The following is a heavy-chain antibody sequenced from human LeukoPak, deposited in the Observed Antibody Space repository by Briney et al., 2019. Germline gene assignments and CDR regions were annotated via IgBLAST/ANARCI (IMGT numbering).Heavy chain of an antibody. D-gene: IGHD6-6*01. Sequence: GGSLRLSCAASGFTFSSYAMTWVRQAPGKGLEWVSTIYPSESSTYYADSVMGRFAISRDNSKSTLYLQMNGLRPEDTAVYYCAKGSSSSNYYYGMDVWGQGTTVTVSS. J-gene: IGHJ6*02. V-gene: IGHV3-23*01. CDR3: AKGSSSSNYYYGMDV. CDR1: GFTFSSYA. CDR2: IYPSESST.